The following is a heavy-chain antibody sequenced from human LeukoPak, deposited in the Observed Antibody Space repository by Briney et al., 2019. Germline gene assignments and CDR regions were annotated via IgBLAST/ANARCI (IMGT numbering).Heavy chain of an antibody. D-gene: IGHD1-14*01. CDR1: GFTVITND. CDR3: ARGVEPLAANTLAY. Sequence: GSLRLSCAASGFTVITNDVTWVRQAPGKGLEWVSVLYSDGNTKYADSVQGRFTISRDNSKNTLYLEMNSLSPDDTAVYYCARGVEPLAANTLAYWGQGTLVTVSS. V-gene: IGHV3-53*01. CDR2: LYSDGNT. J-gene: IGHJ4*02.